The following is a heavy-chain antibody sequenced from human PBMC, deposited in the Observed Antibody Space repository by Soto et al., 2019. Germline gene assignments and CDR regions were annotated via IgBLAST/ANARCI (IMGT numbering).Heavy chain of an antibody. CDR3: VMVDNYVTPTPQDV. CDR1: GYIFVNYG. Sequence: QVQLVQSGDEVKKPGASVKVYCKASGYIFVNYGIAWVRQAPGQGLEWMGWISPYTGNTHSATKVQGRLTMTTDTSTSTAYMDLGSLTPDDTAVYYCVMVDNYVTPTPQDVWGQGTTVTFSS. V-gene: IGHV1-18*01. CDR2: ISPYTGNT. J-gene: IGHJ6*02. D-gene: IGHD3-16*01.